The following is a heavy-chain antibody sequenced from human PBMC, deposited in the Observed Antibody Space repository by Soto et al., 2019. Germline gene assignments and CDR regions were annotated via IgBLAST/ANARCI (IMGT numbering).Heavy chain of an antibody. CDR1: GYTFTSYG. D-gene: IGHD2-15*01. J-gene: IGHJ6*03. CDR2: ISAYNGNT. V-gene: IGHV1-18*01. CDR3: ARIKGRYSNYYYYMDV. Sequence: VKVSCKASGYTFTSYGISWVRQAPGQGLEWMGWISAYNGNTNYAQKLQGRVTMTTDTSTSTAYMELRSLRSDDTAVYYCARIKGRYSNYYYYMDVWGKGTTVTVSS.